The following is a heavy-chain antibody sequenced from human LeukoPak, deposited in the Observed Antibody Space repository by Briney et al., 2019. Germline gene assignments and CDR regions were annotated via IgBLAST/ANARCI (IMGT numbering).Heavy chain of an antibody. CDR2: ISHDGSDD. CDR1: GLSFSTYG. V-gene: IGHV3-30*03. Sequence: GGSPRLSCVASGLSFSTYGMHWVRQFPGKGLEWVALISHDGSDDYYGDSVKGRFTISRDNSQNTLYLQMNSLGPEDTALYYCVAPSTVPSNWETLEYWGHGTLVTVSS. J-gene: IGHJ4*01. CDR3: VAPSTVPSNWETLEY. D-gene: IGHD7-27*01.